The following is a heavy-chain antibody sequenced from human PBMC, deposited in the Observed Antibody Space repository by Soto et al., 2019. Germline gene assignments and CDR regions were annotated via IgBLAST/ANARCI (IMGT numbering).Heavy chain of an antibody. CDR1: RLSPSTTRVG. J-gene: IGHJ4*01. D-gene: IGHD3-16*01. V-gene: IGHV2-5*01. Sequence: GPTLVNPTQTLTLTCTFSRLSPSTTRVGVCWIRQHPGKALEWLALIYWHDDKHYIPPLMSRLTIPKDTSKNQVVLTTTNMEPVDTATYYCAHRGGATVGLYYFDFWGQGALVTVSS. CDR2: IYWHDDK. CDR3: AHRGGATVGLYYFDF.